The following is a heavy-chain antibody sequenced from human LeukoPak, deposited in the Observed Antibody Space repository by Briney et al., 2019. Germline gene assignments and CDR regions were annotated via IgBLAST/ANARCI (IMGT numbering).Heavy chain of an antibody. V-gene: IGHV5-51*01. CDR2: IYPGDSDT. Sequence: GESLMISCKGSGYSFTSYWIGWVRQLPGKGLERMGIIYPGDSDTRYSPSFQGQVTISADKSISTAYLQWSSLKASDTAMYYCARHAYYYYYYMDVWGKGTTVTVSS. J-gene: IGHJ6*03. CDR1: GYSFTSYW. CDR3: ARHAYYYYYYMDV.